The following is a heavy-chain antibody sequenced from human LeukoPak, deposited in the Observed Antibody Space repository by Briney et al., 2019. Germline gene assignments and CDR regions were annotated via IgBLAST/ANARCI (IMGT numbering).Heavy chain of an antibody. CDR1: GFTFSSYW. CDR3: AGLATVTTFYYFDY. D-gene: IGHD4-17*01. Sequence: GGSLRLSCAASGFTFSSYWMSWVRQAPGQGLEWVANIKQDGCEKYYVDSVKGRFTISRDNAKNSLYLQMNSLRAEDTAVYYCAGLATVTTFYYFDYWGQGTLVTVSS. J-gene: IGHJ4*02. CDR2: IKQDGCEK. V-gene: IGHV3-7*01.